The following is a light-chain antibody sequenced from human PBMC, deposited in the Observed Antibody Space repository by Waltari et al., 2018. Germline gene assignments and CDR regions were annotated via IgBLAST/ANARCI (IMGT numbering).Light chain of an antibody. CDR1: QSISSY. V-gene: IGKV1-39*01. CDR3: QESYSTPFT. CDR2: AAS. J-gene: IGKJ3*01. Sequence: DIQMTQSPSSLSASVGDRVTITCRASQSISSYLHWYEQKPGKAPKPLLYAASSLQSGVPSRFSGSGSGTDFTLTITSLQPEDFATYYCQESYSTPFTFGPGTKVAIK.